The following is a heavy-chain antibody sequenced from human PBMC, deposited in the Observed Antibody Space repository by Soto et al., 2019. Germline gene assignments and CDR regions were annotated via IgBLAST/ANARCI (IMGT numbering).Heavy chain of an antibody. CDR2: ISYDVSNK. Sequence: SLRLSCAASGFTFSSYGIHWVRQAPGNGLEWVAVISYDVSNKNYADSVKGRFTIARDNSNNTVYREMNSRRAEDTAVYYCAKGLRYSYGYSAYSYGMDVWGQGTTVTVSS. D-gene: IGHD5-18*01. V-gene: IGHV3-30*18. J-gene: IGHJ6*02. CDR1: GFTFSSYG. CDR3: AKGLRYSYGYSAYSYGMDV.